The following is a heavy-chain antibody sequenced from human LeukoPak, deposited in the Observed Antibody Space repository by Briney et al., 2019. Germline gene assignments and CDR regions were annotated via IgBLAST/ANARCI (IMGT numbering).Heavy chain of an antibody. J-gene: IGHJ4*02. D-gene: IGHD1-26*01. V-gene: IGHV3-23*01. CDR2: ISGSGAST. CDR3: AKDVGKWESLHFFDY. CDR1: GFTVSSNY. Sequence: GGSLRLSCAASGFTVSSNYMSWVRQAPGKGLEWISGISGSGASTYYADSVTGRSTISRDNSRNTLYLQMNSLRGDDTAVYYCAKDVGKWESLHFFDYWGQGTLVTVSS.